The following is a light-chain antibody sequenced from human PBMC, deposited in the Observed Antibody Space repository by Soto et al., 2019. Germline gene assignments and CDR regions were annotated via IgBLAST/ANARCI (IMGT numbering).Light chain of an antibody. Sequence: DIQMTQSPSSLSASVGDRVTITCRASQDIGPYLAWYQQKSGRVPELLIYSASTLKSGVPSRFSGSGSGADFSLTISGLQPEDAATNIGQQYDSGPLTFSGGTKVEI. CDR2: SAS. J-gene: IGKJ4*01. V-gene: IGKV1-27*01. CDR1: QDIGPY. CDR3: QQYDSGPLT.